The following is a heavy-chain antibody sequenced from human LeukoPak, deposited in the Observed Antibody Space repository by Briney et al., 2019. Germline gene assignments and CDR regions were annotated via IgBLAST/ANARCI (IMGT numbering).Heavy chain of an antibody. Sequence: GGSLRLSCAASGFTFSSYAMSWVRQAPGKGLEWVSAISGSGVNTYYADSVRGRFTISRDNSKNTLYLQMNSLRAEDTAIYYCAKDLTLYSSGCYDAFDIWGQGTMVTVSS. CDR3: AKDLTLYSSGCYDAFDI. D-gene: IGHD6-19*01. CDR1: GFTFSSYA. J-gene: IGHJ3*02. CDR2: ISGSGVNT. V-gene: IGHV3-23*01.